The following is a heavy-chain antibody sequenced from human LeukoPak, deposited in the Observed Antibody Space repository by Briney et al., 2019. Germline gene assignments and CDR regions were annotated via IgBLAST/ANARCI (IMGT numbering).Heavy chain of an antibody. CDR3: ARDSGYYDSSGYYFDY. CDR1: GGSISSGDYY. D-gene: IGHD3-22*01. V-gene: IGHV4-30-4*01. CDR2: IYYSGST. J-gene: IGHJ4*02. Sequence: SQTLSLTCTVSGGSISSGDYYWSWIRQPPGKGLEWIGYIYYSGSTYYNPSLKSRVTISVDTSKNQFSLKLSSVTAADTAVYYCARDSGYYDSSGYYFDYWGQGTLVTVSS.